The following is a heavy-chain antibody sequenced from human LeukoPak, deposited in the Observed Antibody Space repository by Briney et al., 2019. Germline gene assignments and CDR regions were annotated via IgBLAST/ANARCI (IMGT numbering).Heavy chain of an antibody. V-gene: IGHV1-8*01. CDR2: MNPNSGNT. CDR3: ARGESTGYCSSTSCYRGFDP. Sequence: ASVKVSCKASGYTFTSYDINWVRQATGQGLEWMGWMNPNSGNTGYAQKFQGRVTMTRNTSISTAYMGLSSLRSEDTAVYYCARGESTGYCSSTSCYRGFDPWGQGTLVTVSS. CDR1: GYTFTSYD. D-gene: IGHD2-2*01. J-gene: IGHJ5*02.